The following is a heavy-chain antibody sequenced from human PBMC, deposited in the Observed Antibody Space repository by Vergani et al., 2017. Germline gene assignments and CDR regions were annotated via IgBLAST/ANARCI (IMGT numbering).Heavy chain of an antibody. CDR3: ATIGYRRWGYYFDY. CDR2: ICHTEDT. CDR1: GITFKNAW. D-gene: IGHD2-2*02. Sequence: VQVVESGGGLIKPGGSLRLSCVVSGITFKNAWINWVRQAPGKGLEWIGEICHTEDTKYSPSLKSRVTVSVDGSRNLFSLRLNSVTAADTAVYYCATIGYRRWGYYFDYWGQGILVTVSS. J-gene: IGHJ4*02. V-gene: IGHV4-4*02.